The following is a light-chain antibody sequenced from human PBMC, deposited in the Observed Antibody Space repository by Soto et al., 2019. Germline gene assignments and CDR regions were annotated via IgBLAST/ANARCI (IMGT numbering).Light chain of an antibody. CDR1: QIITDY. Sequence: DIQMTQSPSSLSASVGDRVTITCRPSQIITDYLAWYQQKPGKVPKLLIYDSSRLQSGVLSRFSRSRSGAYFTLTISSLQPEDVASDFCKKYDSDLRIAFGQGTRLEIK. CDR2: DSS. V-gene: IGKV1-27*01. CDR3: KKYDSDLRIA. J-gene: IGKJ5*01.